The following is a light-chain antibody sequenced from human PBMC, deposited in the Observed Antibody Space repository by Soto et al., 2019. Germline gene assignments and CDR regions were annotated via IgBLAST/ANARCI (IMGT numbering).Light chain of an antibody. J-gene: IGKJ4*01. V-gene: IGKV3-15*01. Sequence: MVLTQSLAILSVSTGERATLSCRASQSVSSNLAWYQQKPGQTPRLLIYGASTRATGIPARFSGSGSGTEFTLTISSLQSEDFAIYYCQQYNNWLMLSFGGRTMVDIK. CDR3: QQYNNWLMLS. CDR1: QSVSSN. CDR2: GAS.